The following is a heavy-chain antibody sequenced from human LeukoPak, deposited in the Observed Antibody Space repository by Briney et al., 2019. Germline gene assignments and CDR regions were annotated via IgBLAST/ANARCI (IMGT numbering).Heavy chain of an antibody. D-gene: IGHD5-18*01. J-gene: IGHJ5*02. V-gene: IGHV1-18*04. Sequence: ASVKVSCKASGCTFTSYGISWVRQAPGQGLEWMGWISAYNGNTNYAQKLQGRVTMTTDTSTSTAYMELRSLRSDDTAVYYCARGRGARGYSYYTGQENWFDPWGQGTLVTVSS. CDR3: ARGRGARGYSYYTGQENWFDP. CDR2: ISAYNGNT. CDR1: GCTFTSYG.